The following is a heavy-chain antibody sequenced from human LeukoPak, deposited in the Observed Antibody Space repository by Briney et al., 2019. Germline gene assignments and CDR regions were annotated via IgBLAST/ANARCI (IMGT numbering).Heavy chain of an antibody. J-gene: IGHJ6*02. CDR3: GKRELWHGSGEDA. V-gene: IGHV3-23*01. CDR2: ISGSGGKT. D-gene: IGHD3-10*01. Sequence: GGSLRLSCAASGFIFSSYDISWVRQAQGQGLEWVSAISGSGGKTYYADSVKGRFSISRDNSKNTLYLQMHSLRAEDTAVYYCGKRELWHGSGEDAWGQGTTVTVSS. CDR1: GFIFSSYD.